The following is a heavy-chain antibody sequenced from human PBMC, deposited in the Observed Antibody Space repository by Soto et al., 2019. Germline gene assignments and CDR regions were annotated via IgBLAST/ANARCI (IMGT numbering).Heavy chain of an antibody. CDR3: ARGRYGDY. V-gene: IGHV1-18*01. D-gene: IGHD1-1*01. CDR1: GYDFTTYG. CDR2: ISAHNGNT. J-gene: IGHJ4*02. Sequence: QVHLVQSGAEVKKPGASVKVSCKGSGYDFTTYGITWVRQAPGQGLEWMAWISAHNGNTDYAQKLQGRVTVTRDTSTSGAYVALRSMRSGDTAMYYCARGRYGDYWGQGALVTVSS.